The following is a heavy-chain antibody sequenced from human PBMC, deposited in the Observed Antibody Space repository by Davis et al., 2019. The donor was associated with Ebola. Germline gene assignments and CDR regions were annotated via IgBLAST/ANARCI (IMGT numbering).Heavy chain of an antibody. CDR2: ITHSGST. V-gene: IGHV4-34*01. J-gene: IGHJ4*02. D-gene: IGHD6-13*01. CDR3: ARDQGWIAAAGLDY. Sequence: SETLSLTCAVYGGSFSGYYWSWIRQPPGKGLEWIGEITHSGSTNYNPSLKSRVTISVDTSKNQFSLKLSSVTAADTAVYYCARDQGWIAAAGLDYWGQGTLVTVSS. CDR1: GGSFSGYY.